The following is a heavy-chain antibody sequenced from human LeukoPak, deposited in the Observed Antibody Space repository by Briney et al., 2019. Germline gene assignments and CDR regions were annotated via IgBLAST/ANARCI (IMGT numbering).Heavy chain of an antibody. CDR2: IYYSGST. CDR3: ASRAVASVDY. D-gene: IGHD6-19*01. CDR1: GGSISSYY. V-gene: IGHV4-59*12. Sequence: NPSETLSLTCTVSGGSISSYYWSWIRQPPGKGLEWIGYIYYSGSTNYNPSLKSRVTISVDTSKNQFSLKLGSVTAADTAVYYCASRAVASVDYWGQGTLVTVSS. J-gene: IGHJ4*02.